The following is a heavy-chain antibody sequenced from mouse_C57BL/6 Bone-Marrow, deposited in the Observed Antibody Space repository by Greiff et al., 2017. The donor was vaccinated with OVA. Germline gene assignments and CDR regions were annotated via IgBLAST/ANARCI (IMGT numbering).Heavy chain of an antibody. D-gene: IGHD2-10*01. V-gene: IGHV14-1*01. J-gene: IGHJ2*01. CDR3: TTSYYGNYGGYFDY. CDR2: IDPEDGDT. CDR1: GFNIKDYY. Sequence: VQLQQSGAELVRPGASVKLSCTASGFNIKDYYMHWVKQRPEQGLEWIGRIDPEDGDTEYAPKFQGKATMTADTSSNTAYLQLSSLTSEDTAVYYCTTSYYGNYGGYFDYWGQGTTLTVSS.